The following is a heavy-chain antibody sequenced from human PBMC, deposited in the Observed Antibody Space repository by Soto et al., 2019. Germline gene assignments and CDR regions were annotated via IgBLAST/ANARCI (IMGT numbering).Heavy chain of an antibody. CDR2: VNPSGGPT. CDR1: EYTFANHF. D-gene: IGHD3-10*01. J-gene: IGHJ4*02. V-gene: IGHV1-46*01. Sequence: QVRLVQSGAEVKKPGDSVSVSCKAPEYTFANHFIHWVRQAPGQGLGWMGIVNPSGGPTRYTQKFQGRVTMTRGTSTSTVYIVLSSLTSADTAVYYCAREGSYYFDSRIDYWGQGTLVTVSS. CDR3: AREGSYYFDSRIDY.